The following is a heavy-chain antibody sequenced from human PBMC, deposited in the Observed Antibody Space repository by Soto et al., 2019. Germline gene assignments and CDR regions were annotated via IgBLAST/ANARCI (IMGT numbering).Heavy chain of an antibody. D-gene: IGHD3-22*01. CDR1: GYTFTSYY. J-gene: IGHJ3*02. V-gene: IGHV1-46*01. CDR3: ARAPMYYYDSSGTPGGAFDI. CDR2: INPSGGST. Sequence: EASVKVSCKASGYTFTSYYMHWVRQAPGQGLEWMGIINPSGGSTSYAQKFQGRVTMTRDTSTSTVYMELSSLRSEDTAVYYCARAPMYYYDSSGTPGGAFDIWGQGTMVTVSS.